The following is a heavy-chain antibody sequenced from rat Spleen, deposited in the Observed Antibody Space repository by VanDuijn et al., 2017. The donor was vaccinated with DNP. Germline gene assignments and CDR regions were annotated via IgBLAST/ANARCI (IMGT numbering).Heavy chain of an antibody. D-gene: IGHD1-9*01. CDR2: ISYDGNNT. CDR3: ARSAYGYNYFDY. V-gene: IGHV5-7*01. CDR1: GFTFSDYN. Sequence: EVQLVESGGGLVQPGRSLKLSCAASGFTFSDYNMAWVRQAPKKGLEWVATISYDGNNTYYRDSVKGRFTISRDNAKSTLYLQMDSLRSEDTATYYCARSAYGYNYFDYWGQGVMVTVSS. J-gene: IGHJ2*01.